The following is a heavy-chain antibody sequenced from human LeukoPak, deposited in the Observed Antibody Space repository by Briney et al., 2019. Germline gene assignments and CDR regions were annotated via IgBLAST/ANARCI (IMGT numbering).Heavy chain of an antibody. Sequence: SETLSLTCAVYGGSFNGYYWSWIRQPPGKGLEWIGEINHSGSTNYNPSLKSRVTISVDTSKNQFSLKLSSVTAADTAVYYCARGNLRAAPYFDYWGQGTLVTVSS. CDR2: INHSGST. CDR1: GGSFNGYY. D-gene: IGHD6-6*01. CDR3: ARGNLRAAPYFDY. V-gene: IGHV4-34*01. J-gene: IGHJ4*02.